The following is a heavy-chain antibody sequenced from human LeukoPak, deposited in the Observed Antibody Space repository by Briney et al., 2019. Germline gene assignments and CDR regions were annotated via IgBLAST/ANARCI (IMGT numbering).Heavy chain of an antibody. V-gene: IGHV3-7*01. CDR2: INRDGSDI. Sequence: GSLRLSCVVSGFTFSDFWISWVRQAPGKGLEWVANINRDGSDIYYVDSVKGRFTISRDNAKNSLYLHMNSLRAEDTAVYYCVTDRNRGGSYWGQGTLVTVSS. D-gene: IGHD3-16*01. J-gene: IGHJ4*02. CDR3: VTDRNRGGSY. CDR1: GFTFSDFW.